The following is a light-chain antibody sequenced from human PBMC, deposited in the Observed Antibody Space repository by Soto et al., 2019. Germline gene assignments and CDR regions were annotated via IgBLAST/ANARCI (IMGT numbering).Light chain of an antibody. CDR2: KVS. J-gene: IGKJ5*01. CDR1: QSLVHSDGRTY. CDR3: LVGTLGVT. V-gene: IGKV2-30*02. Sequence: LMAQSPLSLPVTLGQPASISCRSSQSLVHSDGRTYLSWFQQRPGQSPRRLIYKVSNRDSGVPDRFIGGGSGTDFTLRISRVDAEDVGVYYCLVGTLGVTVGQGTRLEIK.